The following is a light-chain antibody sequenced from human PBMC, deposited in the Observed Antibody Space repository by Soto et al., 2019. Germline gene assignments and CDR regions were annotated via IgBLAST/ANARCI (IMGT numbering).Light chain of an antibody. J-gene: IGKJ1*01. CDR2: STS. CDR3: QQYIYWPRT. Sequence: EVLMTQSPPTLSETPGERATLSCRASQSVSSSLAWYQQKPGQAPRLLIYSTSTRAIGIPARFSGSGSGTEFTLAINSLQSEDFAVYYCQQYIYWPRTFGQGTKVDIK. V-gene: IGKV3-15*01. CDR1: QSVSSS.